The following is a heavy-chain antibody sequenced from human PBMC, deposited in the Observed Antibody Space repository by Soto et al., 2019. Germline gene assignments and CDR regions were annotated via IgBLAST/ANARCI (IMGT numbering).Heavy chain of an antibody. J-gene: IGHJ4*02. CDR1: GYTFTSYG. V-gene: IGHV1-18*01. CDR2: ISAYNGNT. D-gene: IGHD6-13*01. Sequence: ASVKVSCKASGYTFTSYGISWVRQAPGQGLEWMGWISAYNGNTNYAQKLKGRVTMTTDTSTSTAYMELRSLISDVTAVYYCARDLAAGNCDYWGQGTLVTVSS. CDR3: ARDLAAGNCDY.